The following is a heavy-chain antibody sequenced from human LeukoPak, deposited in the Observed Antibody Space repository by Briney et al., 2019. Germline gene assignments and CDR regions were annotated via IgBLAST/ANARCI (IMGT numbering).Heavy chain of an antibody. CDR2: ISGSSNYI. Sequence: GGSLRLSCAASGFTLSNYNMNWVRQAPGKGLEWVSSISGSSNYIYYADSVKGRFTISRDNAKNSLYLQMNSLRAEDTAVYYCARGAKYSSSSGGLGGQGTLVTVSS. CDR3: ARGAKYSSSSGGL. J-gene: IGHJ4*02. D-gene: IGHD6-6*01. V-gene: IGHV3-21*01. CDR1: GFTLSNYN.